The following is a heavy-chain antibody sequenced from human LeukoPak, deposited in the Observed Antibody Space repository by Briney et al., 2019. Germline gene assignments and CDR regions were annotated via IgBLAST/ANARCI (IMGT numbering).Heavy chain of an antibody. V-gene: IGHV3-23*01. CDR2: ISGGGGST. CDR3: ARKSALDY. Sequence: PGGSLRLSCAASGFIFSSFAMSWVRQAPGRGLEWVSTISGGGGSTYNADSVKGRFTISRDNAKNSLYLQMNSLRAEDTAVYYCARKSALDYWGQGTLVTVSS. J-gene: IGHJ4*02. D-gene: IGHD3-3*01. CDR1: GFIFSSFA.